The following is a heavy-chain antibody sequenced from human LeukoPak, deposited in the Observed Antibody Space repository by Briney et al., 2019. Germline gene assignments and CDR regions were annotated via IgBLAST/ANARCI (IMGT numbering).Heavy chain of an antibody. CDR3: ARTYYDYWSGPYAFDI. Sequence: GGSLRLSCAASGFTFSSYGMHWVRQAPGKGLEWVAFIRYDGSNKYYADSVKGRFTISRDNSENTLYLRMNNLRAEDTAVVYCARTYYDYWSGPYAFDIWGQGTMVTASS. V-gene: IGHV3-30*02. CDR2: IRYDGSNK. J-gene: IGHJ3*02. D-gene: IGHD3-3*01. CDR1: GFTFSSYG.